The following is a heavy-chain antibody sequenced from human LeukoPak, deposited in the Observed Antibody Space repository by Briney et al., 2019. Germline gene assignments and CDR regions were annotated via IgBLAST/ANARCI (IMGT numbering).Heavy chain of an antibody. Sequence: GRSLRPACPPSAFTFRSNWISCVSHAPGKGLEWVAKINQDGRQTRYVGSVKARFTTSRDNDKNTLHLQMNSMRADDTAVYYCAKYNDYDFDYWGQGTLVTVSP. CDR1: AFTFRSNW. CDR3: AKYNDYDFDY. CDR2: INQDGRQT. J-gene: IGHJ4*02. V-gene: IGHV3-7*01. D-gene: IGHD4-17*01.